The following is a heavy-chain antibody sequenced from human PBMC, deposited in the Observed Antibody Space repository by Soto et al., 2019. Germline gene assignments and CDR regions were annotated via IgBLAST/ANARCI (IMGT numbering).Heavy chain of an antibody. J-gene: IGHJ4*02. CDR3: VRGRAYGDYIPDF. CDR2: IWNDGSKK. CDR1: GFYFINHG. V-gene: IGHV3-33*01. D-gene: IGHD4-17*01. Sequence: HPWGSLRLSCAASGFYFINHGMHFVRHSPGTGLEWVAVIWNDGSKKYYADSVKGRFTISRDNSKNTLYLQMNSLRDEDTAVYSCVRGRAYGDYIPDFWGQGTLVTVSS.